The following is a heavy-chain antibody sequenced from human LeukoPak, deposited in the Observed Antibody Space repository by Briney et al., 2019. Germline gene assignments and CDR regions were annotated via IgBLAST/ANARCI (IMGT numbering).Heavy chain of an antibody. CDR2: ISGSGGST. Sequence: GGSLRLSCAASGFTFSSYAMSWVRQAPGKGLEWVSAISGSGGSTYYADSVKGRFTISRDNSKNTLYLQMNSLRAEDTAVYYCAHAGYYYDSSGYYQPPDFWGQGTLVTVSS. V-gene: IGHV3-23*01. CDR1: GFTFSSYA. CDR3: AHAGYYYDSSGYYQPPDF. D-gene: IGHD3-22*01. J-gene: IGHJ4*02.